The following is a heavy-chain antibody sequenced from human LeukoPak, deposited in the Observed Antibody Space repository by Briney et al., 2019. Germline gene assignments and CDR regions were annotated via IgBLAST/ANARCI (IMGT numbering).Heavy chain of an antibody. D-gene: IGHD3-22*01. J-gene: IGHJ4*02. CDR1: GGTFSSYA. Sequence: GASVKVSCKASGGTFSSYAISWVRQAPGQGLEWMGGIIPIFGTANYAQKFQGRVTITTDESTSTAYMELSSLRSEDTAVHYCARDSYSSGYYHLIFDYWGQGTLVTVSS. CDR3: ARDSYSSGYYHLIFDY. CDR2: IIPIFGTA. V-gene: IGHV1-69*05.